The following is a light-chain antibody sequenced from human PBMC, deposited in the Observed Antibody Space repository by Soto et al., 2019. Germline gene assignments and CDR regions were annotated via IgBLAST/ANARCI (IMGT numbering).Light chain of an antibody. CDR2: GAS. J-gene: IGKJ4*01. CDR1: QSVSSSY. Sequence: EIVLTQSPGTLSLSPGERATLSCRASQSVSSSYLAWYQQKPGQAPRLLIYGASSRATGIPDRFSGSGSGTYFPLTISRLEHEDFAVYYCHQYDSSPLTFGGGTKVEIK. CDR3: HQYDSSPLT. V-gene: IGKV3-20*01.